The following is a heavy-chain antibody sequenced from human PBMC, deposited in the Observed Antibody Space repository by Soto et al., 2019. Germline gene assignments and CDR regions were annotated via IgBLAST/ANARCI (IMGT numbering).Heavy chain of an antibody. V-gene: IGHV3-23*01. D-gene: IGHD2-2*03. J-gene: IGHJ6*02. Sequence: EVQLLESGGGLVQPGGSLRLSCADAVFTFSNYALTWVRQSPGKGLEWVSTFSGSGGSTYYADSVRGRFTISRDNSKNTLFLQMNSLRVEDTAIYYCARDWIVDTCPCLDVWGQGTTVSVSS. CDR2: FSGSGGST. CDR3: ARDWIVDTCPCLDV. CDR1: VFTFSNYA.